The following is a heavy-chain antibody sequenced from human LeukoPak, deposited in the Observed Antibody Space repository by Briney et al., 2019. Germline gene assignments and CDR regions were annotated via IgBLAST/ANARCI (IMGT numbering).Heavy chain of an antibody. CDR2: IYTSGST. CDR3: ARQARSSAGFDP. V-gene: IGHV4-4*09. J-gene: IGHJ5*02. Sequence: SETLSLTCSVSGGSISTYYWTWIRQPPGKGLEWIGYIYTSGSTSYNPSLKSRATISVDTSKKQFSLKMSSVTAADTAVYYCARQARSSAGFDPWGQGTLVTVSS. D-gene: IGHD1-26*01. CDR1: GGSISTYY.